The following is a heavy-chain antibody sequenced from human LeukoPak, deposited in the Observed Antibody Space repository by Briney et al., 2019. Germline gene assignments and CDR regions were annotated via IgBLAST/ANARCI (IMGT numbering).Heavy chain of an antibody. CDR3: ARSADLIIPGAIGFFDS. CDR2: INWNGGST. CDR1: GFTFDDYG. Sequence: GGSLRLSCAASGFTFDDYGMSWVRQAPGKGLEWVSGINWNGGSTGYADSVKGRFTISRDNAKNSLYLQMSNLRPEDTAVYYCARSADLIIPGAIGFFDSWGQETLVTVSS. D-gene: IGHD4/OR15-4a*01. V-gene: IGHV3-20*04. J-gene: IGHJ4*02.